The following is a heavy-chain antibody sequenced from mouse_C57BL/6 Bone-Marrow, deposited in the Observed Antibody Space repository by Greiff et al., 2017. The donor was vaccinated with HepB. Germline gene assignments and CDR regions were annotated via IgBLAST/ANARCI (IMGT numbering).Heavy chain of an antibody. J-gene: IGHJ3*01. CDR1: GFNIKNTY. Sequence: VQLKESVAELVRPGASVKLSCTASGFNIKNTYMHWVKQRPEQGLEWIGRIDPANGNTKYAPKFQGKATITADTSSNTAYLQLSSLTSEDTAIYYCAPYYYGSSSFAYWGQGTLVTVSA. CDR2: IDPANGNT. V-gene: IGHV14-3*01. D-gene: IGHD1-1*01. CDR3: APYYYGSSSFAY.